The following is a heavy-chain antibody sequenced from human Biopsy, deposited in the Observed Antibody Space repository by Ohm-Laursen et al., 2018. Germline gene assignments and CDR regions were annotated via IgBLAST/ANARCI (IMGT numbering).Heavy chain of an antibody. V-gene: IGHV1-2*06. Sequence: SVKISCKVSGYPFSNYYLFWVRQAPGQGLEWMGRINPNSGDTVFARNFQGRVTMTRDTAISTVYMDLRNLRPDDTAVYFCARMEQPHDYWGQGTLVTVPS. J-gene: IGHJ4*02. D-gene: IGHD6-13*01. CDR2: INPNSGDT. CDR3: ARMEQPHDY. CDR1: GYPFSNYY.